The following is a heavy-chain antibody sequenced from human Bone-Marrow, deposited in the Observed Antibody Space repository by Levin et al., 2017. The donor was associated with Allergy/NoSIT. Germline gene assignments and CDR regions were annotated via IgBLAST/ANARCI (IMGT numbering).Heavy chain of an antibody. CDR1: GGSISVYY. CDR2: IHSSGTS. D-gene: IGHD5-12*01. Sequence: SETLSLICSVSGGSISVYYWSWIRLSPGKGLEWIGSIHSSGTSNYNPSLKSRVTMSSDTSKNHFSLRLSSVTAADTAVYYCARAKATIELDSWGQGTLVTVSS. CDR3: ARAKATIELDS. V-gene: IGHV4-4*08. J-gene: IGHJ5*01.